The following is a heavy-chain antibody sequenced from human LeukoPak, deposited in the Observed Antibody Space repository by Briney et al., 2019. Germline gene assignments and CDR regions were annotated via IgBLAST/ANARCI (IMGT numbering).Heavy chain of an antibody. CDR3: AVLPYYGMDV. D-gene: IGHD2-15*01. J-gene: IGHJ6*02. CDR1: GGSFSGYY. CDR2: INHSGST. Sequence: SETLSLTCAVYGGSFSGYYWSWIRQPPGKGLEWIGEINHSGSTNYNPSLKSRVTISVDTSKNQFSLKLSSVTAADMAVYYCAVLPYYGMDVWGQGTTVTVSS. V-gene: IGHV4-34*01.